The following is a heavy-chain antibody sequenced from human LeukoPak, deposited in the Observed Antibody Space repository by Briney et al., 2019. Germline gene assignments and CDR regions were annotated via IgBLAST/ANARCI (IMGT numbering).Heavy chain of an antibody. CDR2: INPNSGGT. CDR1: GYTFTGYY. Sequence: ASVKVSCKASGYTFTGYYMHWVRQAPRQGLEWMGWINPNSGGTNYAQKFQGRVTMTRDTSISTAYMELSRLRSDDTAAYYCARGWSYYGSGSYYIDPHFDYWGQGTLVTVSS. D-gene: IGHD3-10*01. J-gene: IGHJ4*02. V-gene: IGHV1-2*02. CDR3: ARGWSYYGSGSYYIDPHFDY.